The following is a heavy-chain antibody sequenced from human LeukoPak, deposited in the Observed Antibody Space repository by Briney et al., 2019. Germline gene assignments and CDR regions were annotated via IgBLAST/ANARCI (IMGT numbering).Heavy chain of an antibody. D-gene: IGHD6-19*01. Sequence: SETLSLTCTVSGGSISSDSYYWAWIRQPPGKGLEWIASIYYSESTYYNPSLKSRVTLSVDTSRNQFSLKLSSVTAADTAVYYCASLAVAGLSEGYWGQGTLVIVSS. J-gene: IGHJ4*02. CDR1: GGSISSDSYY. CDR2: IYYSEST. V-gene: IGHV4-39*01. CDR3: ASLAVAGLSEGY.